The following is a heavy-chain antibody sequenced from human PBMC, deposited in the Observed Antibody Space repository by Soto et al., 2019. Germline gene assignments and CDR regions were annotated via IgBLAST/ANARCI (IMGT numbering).Heavy chain of an antibody. Sequence: GGSLRLSCAASGFAFSNNAMNWVRQAPGKGLEWVSYISSSGSTIYYADSVKGRFTISRDNAKNSLYLQMNSLRAEDTAVYYCGKERRGRGWFVCNYWGQGIVVTVSS. V-gene: IGHV3-48*03. CDR3: GKERRGRGWFVCNY. D-gene: IGHD6-19*01. CDR2: ISSSGSTI. J-gene: IGHJ4*02. CDR1: GFAFSNNA.